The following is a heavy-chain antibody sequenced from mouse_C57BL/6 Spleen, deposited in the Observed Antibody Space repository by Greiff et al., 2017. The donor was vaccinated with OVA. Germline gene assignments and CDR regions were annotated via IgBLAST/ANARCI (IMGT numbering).Heavy chain of an antibody. J-gene: IGHJ4*01. D-gene: IGHD1-2*01. V-gene: IGHV1-18*01. CDR2: INPNNGGT. CDR3: ARRTTAYAMDY. Sequence: VQLQQSGPELVKPGASVKIPCKASGYTFTDYNMDWVKQSHGKSLEWIGDINPNNGGTIYNQKFKGKATLTVAKSSSTAYMELRSLTSEDTAVYYCARRTTAYAMDYGGQRTSVSVSS. CDR1: GYTFTDYN.